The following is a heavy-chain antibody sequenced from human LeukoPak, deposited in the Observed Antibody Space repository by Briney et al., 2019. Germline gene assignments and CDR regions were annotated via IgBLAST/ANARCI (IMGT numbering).Heavy chain of an antibody. D-gene: IGHD6-19*01. CDR1: GFTFSSYA. CDR2: ISYDGSNK. V-gene: IGHV3-30-3*01. J-gene: IGHJ4*02. Sequence: PGRSLRLSCAASGFTFSSYAMHWVRQAPGKGLEWVAVISYDGSNKYYADSVKGRFTISRDNSKNTLYLQMNSLRAEDTAVYYCARASDGLAVAHFDYWGQGTLVTVSS. CDR3: ARASDGLAVAHFDY.